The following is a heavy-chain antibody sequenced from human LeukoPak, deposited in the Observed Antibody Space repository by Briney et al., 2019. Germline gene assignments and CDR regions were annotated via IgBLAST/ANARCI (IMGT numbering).Heavy chain of an antibody. D-gene: IGHD2-15*01. CDR1: GFTFNNHN. V-gene: IGHV3-48*01. CDR3: ARTYGSGSLDY. J-gene: IGHJ4*02. CDR2: ISGSGDAI. Sequence: PGGSLRLSCVASGFTFNNHNMDWVRQAPGKRLEWISYISGSGDAIFYADSVQGRFTISRDNAKNSVYLQMNSLRAEDTAVYYCARTYGSGSLDYGGQGTLVTVSS.